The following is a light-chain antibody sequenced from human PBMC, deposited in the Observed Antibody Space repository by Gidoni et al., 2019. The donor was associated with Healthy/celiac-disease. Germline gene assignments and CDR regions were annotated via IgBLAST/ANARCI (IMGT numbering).Light chain of an antibody. CDR2: YDE. CDR3: AAWDDSLNGRV. Sequence: QSVLTQPPSVSEAPRQRVTIPCSGSSSNTGNNAVNWYRQLPGKAPKLLIYYDELLPTGVSDRFSGSKSGTSASLAISGLQSEDEADYYCAAWDDSLNGRVFGGGTKLTVL. J-gene: IGLJ2*01. CDR1: SSNTGNNA. V-gene: IGLV1-36*01.